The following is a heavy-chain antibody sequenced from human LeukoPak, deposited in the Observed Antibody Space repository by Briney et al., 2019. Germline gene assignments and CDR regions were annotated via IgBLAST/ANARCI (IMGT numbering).Heavy chain of an antibody. V-gene: IGHV3-20*04. CDR3: ARTKQQLVLDAFDI. J-gene: IGHJ3*02. CDR1: GFTFDDYG. CDR2: INWDGGST. D-gene: IGHD6-13*01. Sequence: PGGSLRLSCAASGFTFDDYGMSWFRQAPVKGLEWVSGINWDGGSTGYADSVKGRFTISRDNAKNSLYLQMDSLRAEDTALYYCARTKQQLVLDAFDIWGQGTMVTVSS.